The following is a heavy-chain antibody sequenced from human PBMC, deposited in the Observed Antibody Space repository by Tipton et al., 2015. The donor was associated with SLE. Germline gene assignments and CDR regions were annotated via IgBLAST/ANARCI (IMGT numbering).Heavy chain of an antibody. D-gene: IGHD2-15*01. CDR3: ARDRKSGGSCYSDY. V-gene: IGHV4-39*07. J-gene: IGHJ4*02. Sequence: TLSLTCTVSGGSISSSSYYWGWIRQPPGKGLEWIGSIYYSGSTYYNPSLKSRVTISVDTSKNQFSLKLSSMTAADTAVYYCARDRKSGGSCYSDYWGQGTLATVSS. CDR1: GGSISSSSYY. CDR2: IYYSGST.